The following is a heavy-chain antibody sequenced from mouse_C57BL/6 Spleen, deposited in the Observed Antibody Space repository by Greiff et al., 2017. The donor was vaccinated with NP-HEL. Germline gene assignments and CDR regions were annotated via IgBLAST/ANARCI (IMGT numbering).Heavy chain of an antibody. CDR3: ARRSYYGSSWYYFDD. D-gene: IGHD1-1*01. J-gene: IGHJ2*01. Sequence: VQLQQSGAELVRPGASVKLSCKASGYTFTSYGISWVKQRTGQGLEWIGEICPRSGNTYYNEKFKGQATLTADKSSSTAYMELRSLTSEDSAVYFCARRSYYGSSWYYFDDWGKGTTLTVSS. CDR2: ICPRSGNT. V-gene: IGHV1-81*01. CDR1: GYTFTSYG.